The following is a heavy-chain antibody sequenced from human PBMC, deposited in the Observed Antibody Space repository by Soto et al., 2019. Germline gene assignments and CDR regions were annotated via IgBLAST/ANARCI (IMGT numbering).Heavy chain of an antibody. D-gene: IGHD6-19*01. J-gene: IGHJ6*02. Sequence: SETLSLTCTVSGGSISSGDYYWSWIRQPPGKGLEWIGYIYYSGSTYYNPSLKSRVTISVDTSKNQFSLKLSSVTAADTAVYYCARCIPGIAVAGHYYYCGMDVWGQGTTVTVSS. CDR2: IYYSGST. CDR3: ARCIPGIAVAGHYYYCGMDV. V-gene: IGHV4-30-4*01. CDR1: GGSISSGDYY.